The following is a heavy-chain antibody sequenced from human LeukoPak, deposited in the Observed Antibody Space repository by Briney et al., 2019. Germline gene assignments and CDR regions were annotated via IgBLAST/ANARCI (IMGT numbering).Heavy chain of an antibody. CDR2: ISAYNGNT. CDR1: GYTFTSYG. D-gene: IGHD6-19*01. Sequence: ASVKVSCKASGYTFTSYGISWVRQAPGQGLEWMGWISAYNGNTNYAQKLQGRVTMTTDTSTSTAYMELRSLRSDDTAVYYCASGYGYDDSSGWYGDYWGQGTLVTVSS. J-gene: IGHJ4*02. V-gene: IGHV1-18*01. CDR3: ASGYGYDDSSGWYGDY.